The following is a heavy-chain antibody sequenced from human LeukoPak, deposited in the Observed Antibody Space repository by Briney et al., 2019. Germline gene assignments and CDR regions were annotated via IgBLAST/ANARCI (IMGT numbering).Heavy chain of an antibody. Sequence: GGSLRLSCAASGFTFDDYAMHWVRPAPGKGLELVSGISWSRGILGYSDSVKGRFTISRDRAKNSLYLQMNSPRAEDTALYYCAKRSPRGDFWSGYSGLDWFDPWGQGTLVTVSS. CDR3: AKRSPRGDFWSGYSGLDWFDP. CDR1: GFTFDDYA. V-gene: IGHV3-9*01. D-gene: IGHD3-3*01. J-gene: IGHJ5*02. CDR2: ISWSRGIL.